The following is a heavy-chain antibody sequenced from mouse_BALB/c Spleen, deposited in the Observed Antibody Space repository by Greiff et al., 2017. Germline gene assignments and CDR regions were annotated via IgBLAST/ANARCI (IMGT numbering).Heavy chain of an antibody. CDR2: INSNGGST. CDR1: GFTFSSYG. Sequence: EVKLVESGGGLVQPGGSLKLSCAASGFTFSSYGMSWVRRTPDKRLELVATINSNGGSTYYPDSVKGRFTISRDNAKNTLYLQMSSLKSEDTAMYYCARAYSRITTLVEGYFDVWGQGTLVTVSA. V-gene: IGHV5-6-3*01. J-gene: IGHJ3*01. CDR3: ARAYSRITTLVEGYFDV. D-gene: IGHD1-1*01.